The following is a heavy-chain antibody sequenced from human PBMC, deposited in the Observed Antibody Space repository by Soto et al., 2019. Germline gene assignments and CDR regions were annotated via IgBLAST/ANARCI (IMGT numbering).Heavy chain of an antibody. Sequence: QVHLVESGGGVVQPGRSLRLSCAASGFTFGSLTLHWFPKAPGQGLGWMAVIWFDGSNKYYGDSVKGRFTISRDNSKNTLYLQMNSLRAEDTAVYFCARDQVEMATAFDDWGQGTLVTVSS. J-gene: IGHJ4*02. V-gene: IGHV3-30-3*01. D-gene: IGHD2-15*01. CDR1: GFTFGSLT. CDR2: IWFDGSNK. CDR3: ARDQVEMATAFDD.